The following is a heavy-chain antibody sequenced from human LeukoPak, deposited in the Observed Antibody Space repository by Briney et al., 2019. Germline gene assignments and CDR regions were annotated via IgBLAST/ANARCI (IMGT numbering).Heavy chain of an antibody. D-gene: IGHD6-6*01. CDR1: GYTFTSYD. CDR2: MNPNSGNT. Sequence: GASVKVSCKASGYTFTSYDINWVRQATGQGLEGMGWMNPNSGNTGYAQKFQGRVTMTRNTSISTAYMELSSLRSEDTAVYYCALSIAAGPYWFDPWGQGTLVTVSS. J-gene: IGHJ5*02. V-gene: IGHV1-8*01. CDR3: ALSIAAGPYWFDP.